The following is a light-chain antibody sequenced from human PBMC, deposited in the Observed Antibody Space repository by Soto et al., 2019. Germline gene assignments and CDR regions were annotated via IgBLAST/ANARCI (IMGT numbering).Light chain of an antibody. V-gene: IGLV1-44*01. J-gene: IGLJ3*02. CDR2: SNN. CDR1: SSNIGRDT. CDR3: AVWDDSLNGLWV. Sequence: QSVLNQPPSASGTPGQRVIISCSGSSSNIGRDTVNWYRQFPGTAPKLLIYSNNQRPSGVPDRFSGSKSGTSASLAISGLQSEDEADYYCAVWDDSLNGLWVFGGGTKVTVL.